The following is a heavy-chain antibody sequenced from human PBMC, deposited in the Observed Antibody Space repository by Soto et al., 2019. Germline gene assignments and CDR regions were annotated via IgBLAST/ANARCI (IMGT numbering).Heavy chain of an antibody. Sequence: SVKVSCKASGGTFSSYAISWVRQAPGQGLEWMGGIIPIFGTANYAQKFQGRVTITADESTSTAYMELSSHRSEDTAVYYCADGRVSGGSGLNNFYYYYGMDVWGQGTTVTVSS. D-gene: IGHD2-15*01. J-gene: IGHJ6*02. CDR1: GGTFSSYA. CDR2: IIPIFGTA. CDR3: ADGRVSGGSGLNNFYYYYGMDV. V-gene: IGHV1-69*13.